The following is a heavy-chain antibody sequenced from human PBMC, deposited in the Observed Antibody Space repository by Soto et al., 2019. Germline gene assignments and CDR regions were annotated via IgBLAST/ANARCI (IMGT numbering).Heavy chain of an antibody. Sequence: EVQLVESGGDLVQPGQSLRLSCAASGFSFSSYSMNWVRQAPGKGLEWISYLSSSKTYIWYADSVKGRFTISRDNAKNSLSLQMNSLRDEDTAVYYCVSDSGWAFDIWGLGTMVTVSS. CDR3: VSDSGWAFDI. J-gene: IGHJ3*02. V-gene: IGHV3-48*02. D-gene: IGHD6-19*01. CDR2: LSSSKTYI. CDR1: GFSFSSYS.